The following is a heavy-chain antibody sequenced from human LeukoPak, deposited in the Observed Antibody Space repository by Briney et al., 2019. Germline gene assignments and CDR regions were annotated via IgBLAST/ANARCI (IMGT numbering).Heavy chain of an antibody. CDR2: TYYRSKWYN. Sequence: SQTLSLTFAISGDSVSNYTTAWNWLRQSPSRGLEWLGRTYYRSKWYNEYAVSVKSRITIDPDTSKNQFSLQLSSVTPEDTAVYYCARGYYCDYWGQGTLVTVSS. J-gene: IGHJ4*02. V-gene: IGHV6-1*01. CDR3: ARGYYCDY. CDR1: GDSVSNYTTA.